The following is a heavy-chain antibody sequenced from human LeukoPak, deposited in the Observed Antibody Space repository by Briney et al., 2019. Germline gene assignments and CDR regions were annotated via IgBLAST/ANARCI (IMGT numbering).Heavy chain of an antibody. CDR2: MNPNSGNT. Sequence: ASVKVSCKASGYTFTSYDINWVRQATGQGLEWMGWMNPNSGNTGYAQKFQGRVTITRNTSISTAYMELSSLRSEDTAVYYCARRPMKQQHYYFDYWGQGTLVTVSS. CDR1: GYTFTSYD. J-gene: IGHJ4*02. D-gene: IGHD6-13*01. V-gene: IGHV1-8*03. CDR3: ARRPMKQQHYYFDY.